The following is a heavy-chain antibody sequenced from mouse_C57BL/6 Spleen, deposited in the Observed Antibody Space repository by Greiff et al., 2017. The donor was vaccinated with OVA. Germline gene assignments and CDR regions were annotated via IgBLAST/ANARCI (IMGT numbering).Heavy chain of an antibody. CDR3: TGGALYGSSAAWFAY. CDR2: IDPETGGT. CDR1: GYTFTDYE. D-gene: IGHD1-1*01. V-gene: IGHV1-15*01. Sequence: QVQLKESGAELVRPGASVTLSCKASGYTFTDYEMHWVKQTPVHGLEWIGAIDPETGGTAYNQKFKGKAILTADKSSSTAYMELRSLTSEDSAVYYGTGGALYGSSAAWFAYWGQGTLVTVSA. J-gene: IGHJ3*01.